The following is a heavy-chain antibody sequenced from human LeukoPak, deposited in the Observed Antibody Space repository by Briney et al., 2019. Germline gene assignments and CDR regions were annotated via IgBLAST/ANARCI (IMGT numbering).Heavy chain of an antibody. Sequence: GRSLRLSCAASGFTVSSSYMSWVRQAPGKGLEWVSVIYSGGSTYYADSVKGRFTISRDNSKNTLFLQMNSLRAEDTAVYYCARSTTVTPPFISWGQGTLVTVSS. CDR3: ARSTTVTPPFIS. V-gene: IGHV3-66*01. J-gene: IGHJ4*02. D-gene: IGHD4-11*01. CDR1: GFTVSSSY. CDR2: IYSGGST.